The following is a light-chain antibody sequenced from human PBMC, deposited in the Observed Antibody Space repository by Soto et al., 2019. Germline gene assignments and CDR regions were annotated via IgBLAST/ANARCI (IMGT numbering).Light chain of an antibody. V-gene: IGKV3-20*01. CDR3: QQYGGSPPEYP. CDR2: GAS. CDR1: QSVSSTY. Sequence: EIVLTQSPGTLSLSPGERATLSCRASQSVSSTYLAWYQQKPGQAPRLLIYGASSRPPGIPDRFSGSGSGTDFTLTISRQKPEDFAVYYCQQYGGSPPEYPFGEGTKLEIK. J-gene: IGKJ2*01.